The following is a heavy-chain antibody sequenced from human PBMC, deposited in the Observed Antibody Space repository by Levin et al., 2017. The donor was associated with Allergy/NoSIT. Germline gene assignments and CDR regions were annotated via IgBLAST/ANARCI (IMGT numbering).Heavy chain of an antibody. J-gene: IGHJ5*02. V-gene: IGHV7-4-1*02. Sequence: GASVKVSCKASGYTFTSYAMNWVRQAPGQGLEWMGWINTNTGNPTYAQGFTGRFVFSLDTSVSTAYLQISSLKAEDTAVYYCARTYCTGGVCYRGGQYNWFDPWGQGTLVTVSS. CDR2: INTNTGNP. CDR1: GYTFTSYA. D-gene: IGHD2-8*02. CDR3: ARTYCTGGVCYRGGQYNWFDP.